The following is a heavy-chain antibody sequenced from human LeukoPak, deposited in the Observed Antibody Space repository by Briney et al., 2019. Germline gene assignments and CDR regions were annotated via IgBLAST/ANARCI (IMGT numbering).Heavy chain of an antibody. J-gene: IGHJ4*02. CDR1: GFTFSGYS. D-gene: IGHD6-13*01. Sequence: GGSLRLSCAASGFTFSGYSMNWVRQAPGKGLEWVSSISTGSNYIYYADSVKGRLTISRDNAKNSLYLQMNSLRAEDTAVYYCARGSSSLDYWGQGALVTVSS. V-gene: IGHV3-21*01. CDR2: ISTGSNYI. CDR3: ARGSSSLDY.